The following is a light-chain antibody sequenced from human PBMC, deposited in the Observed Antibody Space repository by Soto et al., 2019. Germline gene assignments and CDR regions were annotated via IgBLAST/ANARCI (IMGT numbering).Light chain of an antibody. CDR1: QAMSTY. Sequence: DIQLTQSPSFLSAFVGDTVTITCRASQAMSTYLAWYQQKPGKVPKLLIRSASTLQSGVPPRFSGGGSGTEFTLTISTLQPDDSGIYYCQQLNGYKLAFGGGTNLEIK. V-gene: IGKV1-9*01. J-gene: IGKJ4*01. CDR3: QQLNGYKLA. CDR2: SAS.